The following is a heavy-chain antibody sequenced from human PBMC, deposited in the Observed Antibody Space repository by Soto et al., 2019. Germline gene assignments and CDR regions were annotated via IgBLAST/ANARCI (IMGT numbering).Heavy chain of an antibody. Sequence: GVPLKIPCKGSGYSFATYWISWVRQMPGKGLEWMGRIDPSDSYTNYSPSFQGHVTISGDKSISTAYLQWSSLKASDTAMYYCARGPRGTTPWSDYWGQGTLVTVSS. CDR3: ARGPRGTTPWSDY. CDR2: IDPSDSYT. CDR1: GYSFATYW. D-gene: IGHD4-17*01. J-gene: IGHJ4*02. V-gene: IGHV5-10-1*01.